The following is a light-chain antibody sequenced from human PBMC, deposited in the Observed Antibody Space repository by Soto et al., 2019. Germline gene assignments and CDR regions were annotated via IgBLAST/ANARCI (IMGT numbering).Light chain of an antibody. CDR3: QQSYSTPET. CDR1: QSISSY. CDR2: AAS. V-gene: IGKV1-39*01. J-gene: IGKJ2*01. Sequence: DIQMTQSPSSLSASVGDRVTITCRASQSISSYLNWYQQKPGKAPNLLIYAASSLQSGVPSRFSGSGSVTDFTLTISNLQPEDFATYYCQQSYSTPETFGQGTKLEIK.